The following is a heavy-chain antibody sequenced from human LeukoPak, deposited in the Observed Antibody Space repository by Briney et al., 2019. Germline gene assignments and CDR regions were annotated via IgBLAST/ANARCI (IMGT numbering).Heavy chain of an antibody. Sequence: PGGSLRLSCAASGFTFSSYAIHWVRQAPGKGLEWVAVISFDGGNKYYADSVKGRFTISRDNSKNTVYLQMNSLRAEDTAVYYCAGSRGVIAFFDYWGQGTLVTVSS. V-gene: IGHV3-30-3*01. D-gene: IGHD3-10*01. CDR2: ISFDGGNK. CDR1: GFTFSSYA. CDR3: AGSRGVIAFFDY. J-gene: IGHJ4*02.